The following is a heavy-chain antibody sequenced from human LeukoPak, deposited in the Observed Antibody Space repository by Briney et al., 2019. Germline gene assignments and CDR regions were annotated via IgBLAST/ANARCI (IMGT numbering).Heavy chain of an antibody. CDR3: AREGGVSPAFDI. V-gene: IGHV1-46*01. CDR1: GYTFTSHY. J-gene: IGHJ3*02. CDR2: INPSGGST. Sequence: ASVKVSCKASGYTFTSHYMHWVRQAPGQGLEWMGIINPSGGSTSYTQKFQGRVTMTRDTSTSTVYMELSSLRSEDTAVYYCAREGGVSPAFDIWGQGTMVTVSS. D-gene: IGHD6-6*01.